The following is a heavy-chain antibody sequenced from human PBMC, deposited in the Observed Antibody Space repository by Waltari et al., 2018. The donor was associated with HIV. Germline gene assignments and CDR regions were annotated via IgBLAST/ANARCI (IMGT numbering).Heavy chain of an antibody. J-gene: IGHJ4*02. CDR1: GFTFSSYE. CDR2: IFSSGSTI. V-gene: IGHV3-48*03. CDR3: ARDGPGYFDY. Sequence: EVQLVESGGGLVQPRGSLRLSCAASGFTFSSYEMNWVRQAPGKGLEWVSYIFSSGSTIYYADSVKGRFTISRDNAKNSLYLQMNSLRAEDTAVYYCARDGPGYFDYWGQGTLVTVSS.